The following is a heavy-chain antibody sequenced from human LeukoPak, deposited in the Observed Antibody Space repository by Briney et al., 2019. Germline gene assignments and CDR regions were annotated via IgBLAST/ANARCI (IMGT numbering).Heavy chain of an antibody. V-gene: IGHV3-30-3*01. J-gene: IGHJ4*02. CDR2: ISYDGSNK. CDR3: AKALTYYYGSGSLSLDY. Sequence: GGSLRLSCAASGFTFSSYAMHWARQAPGKGLEWVAVISYDGSNKYYADSVKGRFTISRDNSKNTLYLQMNSLRAEDTAVYYCAKALTYYYGSGSLSLDYWGQGTLVTVSS. D-gene: IGHD3-10*01. CDR1: GFTFSSYA.